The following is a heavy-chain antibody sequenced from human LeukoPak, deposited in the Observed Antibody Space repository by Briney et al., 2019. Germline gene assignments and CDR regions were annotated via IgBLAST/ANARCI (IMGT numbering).Heavy chain of an antibody. D-gene: IGHD3-22*01. J-gene: IGHJ5*01. CDR1: GYTFTGYY. Sequence: ASVKVSCKASGYTFTGYYMHWVRQAPGQGLEWMGWINPNSGGTNYAQKFQGRVTMTRDTSISTAYMELSRLRSDDTAVYYCARETYYYDSGGYYRLAGWFDSWGQGTLVTVSS. V-gene: IGHV1-2*02. CDR3: ARETYYYDSGGYYRLAGWFDS. CDR2: INPNSGGT.